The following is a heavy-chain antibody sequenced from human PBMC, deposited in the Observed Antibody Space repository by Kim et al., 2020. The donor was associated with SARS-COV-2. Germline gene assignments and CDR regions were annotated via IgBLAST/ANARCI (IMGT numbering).Heavy chain of an antibody. Sequence: SETLSLTCAVYGGSFSGYYWSWIRQPPGKGLEWIGEINHSGSTNYNPSLKSRVTISVDTSKNQFSLKLSSVTAADTAVYYCARALGWFGEYLYYYYGMD. V-gene: IGHV4-34*01. J-gene: IGHJ6*01. CDR1: GGSFSGYY. CDR3: ARALGWFGEYLYYYYGMD. D-gene: IGHD3-10*01. CDR2: INHSGST.